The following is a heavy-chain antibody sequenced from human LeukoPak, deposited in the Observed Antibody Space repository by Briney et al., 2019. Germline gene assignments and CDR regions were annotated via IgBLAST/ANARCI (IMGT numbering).Heavy chain of an antibody. Sequence: GGSLRLSCAASGFTVSSNYMSWVRQAPGKGLEWVSIIYSGGRTHYADSVKGRFTISRHNPKSTLYLQMNSLRPEDTAVYYCARGGGAFDIWGQGTTVTVSS. J-gene: IGHJ3*02. CDR2: IYSGGRT. CDR1: GFTVSSNY. CDR3: ARGGGAFDI. V-gene: IGHV3-53*04. D-gene: IGHD1-26*01.